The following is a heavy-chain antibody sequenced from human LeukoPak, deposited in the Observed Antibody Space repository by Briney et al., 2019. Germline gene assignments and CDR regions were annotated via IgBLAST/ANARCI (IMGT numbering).Heavy chain of an antibody. D-gene: IGHD5-18*01. CDR1: GGSISSYY. V-gene: IGHV4-59*01. Sequence: PSETLSLTCTASGGSISSYYWSWIRQPPGKGLEWIGYIYYSGRTNYKPSLKSRVTISVDTSKNQFSLKLSSVTAADTAVYYCASPLLTDTAMVTAIDYWGQGTLVTVSS. J-gene: IGHJ4*02. CDR2: IYYSGRT. CDR3: ASPLLTDTAMVTAIDY.